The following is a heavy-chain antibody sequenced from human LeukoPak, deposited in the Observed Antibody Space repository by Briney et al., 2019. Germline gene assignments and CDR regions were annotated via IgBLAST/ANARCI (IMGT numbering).Heavy chain of an antibody. D-gene: IGHD2-15*01. CDR2: INPSSGGT. CDR1: GYTFTGYY. J-gene: IGHJ1*01. CDR3: ARDQDCSGGSCYEYFQH. V-gene: IGHV1-2*06. Sequence: GASVKVSCKASGYTFTGYYIHWVRQAPGQGLEWVGRINPSSGGTNYAQNFQGRVTMTRDTSISTAYMELSRLRSDDTAVYYCARDQDCSGGSCYEYFQHWGQGTLVTVSS.